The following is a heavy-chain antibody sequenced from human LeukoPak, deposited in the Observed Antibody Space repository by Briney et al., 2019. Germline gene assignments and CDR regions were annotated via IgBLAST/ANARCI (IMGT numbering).Heavy chain of an antibody. CDR1: GFTFSGYW. Sequence: GGSLRLSCAASGFTFSGYWMSWVRQAPGKGLEWVANIKQDGSEKYYVDSVKGRFTISRDNAKNSLYLQMNSLRAEDTAVYYCATSRGSWPDYFDYWGQGTLVTVSS. V-gene: IGHV3-7*01. D-gene: IGHD6-13*01. CDR3: ATSRGSWPDYFDY. CDR2: IKQDGSEK. J-gene: IGHJ4*02.